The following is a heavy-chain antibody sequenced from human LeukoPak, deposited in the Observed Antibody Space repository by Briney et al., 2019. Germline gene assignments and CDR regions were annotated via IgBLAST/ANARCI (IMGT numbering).Heavy chain of an antibody. CDR2: ISYDGSNK. Sequence: GGSLRLSCAASGFTFSSYAMHWVRQAPGKGLEWVAVISYDGSNKYYADSVKGRFTISRDNSKNTLYLQMNCLRAEDTAVYYCARASGFSYYFDYWGQGPLVTVSS. J-gene: IGHJ4*02. V-gene: IGHV3-30-3*01. CDR1: GFTFSSYA. D-gene: IGHD3-22*01. CDR3: ARASGFSYYFDY.